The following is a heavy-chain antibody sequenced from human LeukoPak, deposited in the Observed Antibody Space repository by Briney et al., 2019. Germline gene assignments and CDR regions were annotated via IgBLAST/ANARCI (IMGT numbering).Heavy chain of an antibody. J-gene: IGHJ6*02. CDR3: TKDITPGGADV. CDR2: FSLDTDRI. Sequence: PGRSLILSCVASGLTLDRYAMHWVRQGPGKGLEWVAGFSLDTDRIDYADSVRGRFTVSKDDAKKTLYLQMNNLRTEDTALYYCTKDITPGGADVWGQGTTVTVSS. V-gene: IGHV3-9*01. D-gene: IGHD3-10*01. CDR1: GLTLDRYA.